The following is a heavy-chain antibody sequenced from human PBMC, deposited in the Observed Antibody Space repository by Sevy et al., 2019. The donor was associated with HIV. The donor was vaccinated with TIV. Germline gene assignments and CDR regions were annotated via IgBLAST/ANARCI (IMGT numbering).Heavy chain of an antibody. V-gene: IGHV3-11*01. Sequence: GGSLRLSCAASGFTFSDYYMSWIRQAPGKGLEWVSYISSSGNAIYYADSVKGRFTMSRDNAKNSLYLQMNSLRADDTGLYYCAREGYKYGYAVDYWGQGTLVTVSS. D-gene: IGHD5-18*01. J-gene: IGHJ4*02. CDR2: ISSSGNAI. CDR1: GFTFSDYY. CDR3: AREGYKYGYAVDY.